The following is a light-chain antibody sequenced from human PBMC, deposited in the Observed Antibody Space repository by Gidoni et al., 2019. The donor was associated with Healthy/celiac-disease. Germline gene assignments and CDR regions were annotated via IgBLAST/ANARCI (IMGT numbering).Light chain of an antibody. J-gene: IGKJ2*02. CDR2: GAS. Sequence: EIVLTQYPGTLSLSPGARATLSCRASQSVSSSYLTWYQQKPGQPPRLLIYGASSRATGIPDRFSGSGSGTDFTLTISRLEPEDFAVYYCQQYGSSGVWTFGQGTKLEIK. CDR3: QQYGSSGVWT. V-gene: IGKV3-20*01. CDR1: QSVSSSY.